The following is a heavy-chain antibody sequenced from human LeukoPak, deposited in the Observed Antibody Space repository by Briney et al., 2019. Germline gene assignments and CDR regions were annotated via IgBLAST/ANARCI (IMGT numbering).Heavy chain of an antibody. Sequence: GESLRLSCAASGFTFSSYAMHWVRQAPGKGLEWVAVISYDGSNKYYADSVKGRFTISRDNSENTLYLQMNSLRAEDTAVYYCARDHIRLGELSLFDYWGQGTLVIVSS. CDR1: GFTFSSYA. CDR2: ISYDGSNK. J-gene: IGHJ4*02. D-gene: IGHD3-16*02. CDR3: ARDHIRLGELSLFDY. V-gene: IGHV3-30*04.